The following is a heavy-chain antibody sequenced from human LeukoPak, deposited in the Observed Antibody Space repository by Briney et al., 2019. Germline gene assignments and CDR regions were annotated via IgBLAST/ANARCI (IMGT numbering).Heavy chain of an antibody. V-gene: IGHV1-69*04. Sequence: SVKVSCKASGGTFSSYAISWVRQAPGQGLEWMGRIIPILGIANYAQKFQGRVTITADKSTSTAYMELSSLRSEDMAVYYCAREGIAVAGTLGVSFDYWGQGTLVTVSS. J-gene: IGHJ4*02. CDR2: IIPILGIA. D-gene: IGHD6-19*01. CDR1: GGTFSSYA. CDR3: AREGIAVAGTLGVSFDY.